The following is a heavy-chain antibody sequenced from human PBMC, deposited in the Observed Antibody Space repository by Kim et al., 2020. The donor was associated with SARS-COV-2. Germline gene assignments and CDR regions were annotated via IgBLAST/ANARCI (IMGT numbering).Heavy chain of an antibody. D-gene: IGHD2-21*02. CDR3: AREGAAYCGGDCYSFDY. Sequence: VKGRFTISRDNAKNSLYLQMNSLSAEDTAVYYCAREGAAYCGGDCYSFDYWGQGTLVTVSS. V-gene: IGHV3-11*06. J-gene: IGHJ4*02.